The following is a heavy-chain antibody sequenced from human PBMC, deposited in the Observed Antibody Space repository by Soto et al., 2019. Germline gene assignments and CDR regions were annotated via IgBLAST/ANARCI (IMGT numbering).Heavy chain of an antibody. D-gene: IGHD3-22*01. CDR1: GYTFTSYD. CDR2: MNPNSGNT. Sequence: GASVKVSCKASGYTFTSYDINRVRQATGQGLEWMGWMNPNSGNTGYAQKFQGRVTMTRNTSISTAYMELSSLRSEDTAVYYCARVANPLPDLRYYYDSSGYYLDYWGQGTLVTVSS. CDR3: ARVANPLPDLRYYYDSSGYYLDY. J-gene: IGHJ4*02. V-gene: IGHV1-8*01.